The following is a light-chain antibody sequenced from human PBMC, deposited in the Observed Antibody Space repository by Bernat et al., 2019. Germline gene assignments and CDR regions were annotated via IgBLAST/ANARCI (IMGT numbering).Light chain of an antibody. Sequence: DVVMTQSPLSLLVTLGQPASISCRSSQSLVHTDGNTYLNWFHQRPGQPPRRLIHKVSNRDSGIPDRFSGSGSGTYFTLEISRVEAEDVGLYYCMQGTHWPLWTFGQGTKVEIE. CDR1: QSLVHTDGNTY. CDR2: KVS. V-gene: IGKV2-30*02. CDR3: MQGTHWPLWT. J-gene: IGKJ1*01.